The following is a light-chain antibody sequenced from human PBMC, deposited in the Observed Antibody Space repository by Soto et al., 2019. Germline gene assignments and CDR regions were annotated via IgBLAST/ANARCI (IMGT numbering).Light chain of an antibody. Sequence: DLQMTQSPSSVSASVRDRVTITCRASQGITSWLAWYQQKPGKAPKLLIYGASSLASGVQSRFSGSGSGTELTLTIRNLQPEDVATYYCKHANSFPPRTFGQGTKVEIK. CDR2: GAS. V-gene: IGKV1-12*01. CDR1: QGITSW. CDR3: KHANSFPPRT. J-gene: IGKJ1*01.